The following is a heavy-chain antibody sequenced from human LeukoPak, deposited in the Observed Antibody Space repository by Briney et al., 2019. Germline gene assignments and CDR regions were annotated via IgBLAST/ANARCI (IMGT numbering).Heavy chain of an antibody. V-gene: IGHV3-15*01. CDR2: IRSKTDGGTT. Sequence: GGSLRLSCAASGLTLSNVWMSWVRQAPGKGLEWVGRIRSKTDGGTTDYPAPVKVRFTISRDDSKNTLYLQMDSLKTEDTAVYYCTTGHYWGQGTLVTVSS. CDR3: TTGHY. CDR1: GLTLSNVW. J-gene: IGHJ4*02.